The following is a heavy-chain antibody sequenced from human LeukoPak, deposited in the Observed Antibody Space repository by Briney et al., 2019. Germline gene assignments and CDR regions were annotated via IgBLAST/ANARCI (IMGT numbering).Heavy chain of an antibody. J-gene: IGHJ4*02. CDR1: SGSISTSNYY. V-gene: IGHV4-39*07. CDR2: IFYTGST. CDR3: ARGRAFFD. D-gene: IGHD3-3*02. Sequence: PSETLSLTCTVSSGSISTSNYYWGWVRQPPGKALEWIGNIFYTGSTYYSPSLKSRVTISLDTSKNQFSLKLSSVTAADTAVYYCARGRAFFDWGQGTLVTVSS.